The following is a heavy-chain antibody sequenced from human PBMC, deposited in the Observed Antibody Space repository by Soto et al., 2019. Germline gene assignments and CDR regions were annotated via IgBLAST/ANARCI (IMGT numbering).Heavy chain of an antibody. J-gene: IGHJ6*02. D-gene: IGHD3-9*01. CDR1: GYTFTGYY. CDR2: INPNSGGT. Sequence: SVKVSCKAYGYTFTGYYMHWVRQAPGQGLKWMGWINPNSGGTNYAQKFQGWVTMTRDTSISTAYMELSRLRSDDTAVYYCARVHNYDILTGYPPYGMDVWGQGTTVTVSS. CDR3: ARVHNYDILTGYPPYGMDV. V-gene: IGHV1-2*04.